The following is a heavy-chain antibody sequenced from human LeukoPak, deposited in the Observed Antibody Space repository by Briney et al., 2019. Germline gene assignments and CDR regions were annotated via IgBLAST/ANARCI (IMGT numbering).Heavy chain of an antibody. CDR2: IIPILGIA. Sequence: EASVKASCKASGYTFTSYGISWVRQAPGQGLEWMGRIIPILGIANYAQKFQGRVTITADKSTSTAYIELSSLRSEDTAVYYCAAPFRFSDAFDIWGQGTMVTVSS. D-gene: IGHD3-3*02. J-gene: IGHJ3*02. CDR3: AAPFRFSDAFDI. CDR1: GYTFTSYG. V-gene: IGHV1-69*04.